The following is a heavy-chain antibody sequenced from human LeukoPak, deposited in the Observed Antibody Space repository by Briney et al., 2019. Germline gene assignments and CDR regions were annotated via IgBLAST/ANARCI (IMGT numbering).Heavy chain of an antibody. CDR3: ARDGRDALGYCSGGSCYSFDY. D-gene: IGHD2-15*01. J-gene: IGHJ4*02. CDR2: INPSGGST. CDR1: GYTFTSYY. V-gene: IGHV1-46*01. Sequence: GASVQVSCKASGYTFTSYYMHWVRQAPGQGLEWMGIINPSGGSTSYAQKFQGRVTMTRDTSTSTVYMELSSLRSEDTAVYYCARDGRDALGYCSGGSCYSFDYWGQGTLVTVSS.